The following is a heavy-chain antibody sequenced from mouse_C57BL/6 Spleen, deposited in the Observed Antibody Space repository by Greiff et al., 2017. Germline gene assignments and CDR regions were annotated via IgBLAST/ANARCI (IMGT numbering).Heavy chain of an antibody. CDR2: INPNYGTT. V-gene: IGHV1-39*01. Sequence: EVKLVESGPELVKPGASVKISCKASGYSFTDYNMNWVKQSNGKSLEWIGVINPNYGTTSYNQKFKGKATLTVDQSSSTAYMQLNSLTSEDSAVYYFARSYHSYYGNPGYYFDYWGQGTTLTVSS. J-gene: IGHJ2*01. CDR1: GYSFTDYN. D-gene: IGHD2-1*01. CDR3: ARSYHSYYGNPGYYFDY.